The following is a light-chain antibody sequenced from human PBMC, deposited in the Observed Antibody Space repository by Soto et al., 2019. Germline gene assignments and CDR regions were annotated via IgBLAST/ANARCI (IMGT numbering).Light chain of an antibody. CDR3: QSYDSRLSGYV. V-gene: IGLV1-40*01. J-gene: IGLJ1*01. Sequence: QSVLTQPPSVSGAPGQRVTICCTGSSANIGAAYNVDWYQQLPGTAPKLLIYGNNNRPSGVPARFSGSKSGTSASLAIAGLQAEDEGYYYCQSYDSRLSGYVFGTRTKGTVL. CDR2: GNN. CDR1: SANIGAAYN.